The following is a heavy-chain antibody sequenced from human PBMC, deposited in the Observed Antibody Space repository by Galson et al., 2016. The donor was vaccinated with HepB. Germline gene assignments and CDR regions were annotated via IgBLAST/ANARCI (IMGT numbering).Heavy chain of an antibody. CDR1: GFTFSTYA. Sequence: SLRLSCAASGFTFSTYAMHWVRQAPGKGLEWVAIISYDGSKKYYADPVKGRFTISRDNSKNTLFLQMNSLRTEDTAVYYCARDGDYGDYFDYWGQGTLVTVSS. J-gene: IGHJ4*02. CDR3: ARDGDYGDYFDY. D-gene: IGHD4-17*01. V-gene: IGHV3-30-3*01. CDR2: ISYDGSKK.